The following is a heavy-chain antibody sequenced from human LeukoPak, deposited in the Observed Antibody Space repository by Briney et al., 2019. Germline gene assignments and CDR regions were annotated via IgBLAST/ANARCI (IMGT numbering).Heavy chain of an antibody. CDR1: GFTFNNYE. Sequence: GGSLRLSCAASGFTFNNYEMNWVRQPPGKGLEWVSYISSSGRTMFYADSVKGRFTISRDNAKNSLYLQMNSLRADDTAVYYCVRGLFWFDPWGQGTLVTVSS. J-gene: IGHJ5*02. CDR2: ISSSGRTM. CDR3: VRGLFWFDP. V-gene: IGHV3-48*03.